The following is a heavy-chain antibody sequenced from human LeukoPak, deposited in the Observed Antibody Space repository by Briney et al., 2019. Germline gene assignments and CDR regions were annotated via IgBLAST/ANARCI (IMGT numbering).Heavy chain of an antibody. CDR1: GFTVSHPL. Sequence: GGSLRLSCAVSGFTVSHPLMSWVRQAPGKGLEWVGHIKSKTDGGATDYGAPVKGRFTISRDGAKNSLYLQMNSLRAEDAAVYYCVTNLKWGVNYDFYYMDVWGKGTTVTVSS. J-gene: IGHJ6*03. CDR2: IKSKTDGGAT. CDR3: VTNLKWGVNYDFYYMDV. V-gene: IGHV3-15*01. D-gene: IGHD1-26*01.